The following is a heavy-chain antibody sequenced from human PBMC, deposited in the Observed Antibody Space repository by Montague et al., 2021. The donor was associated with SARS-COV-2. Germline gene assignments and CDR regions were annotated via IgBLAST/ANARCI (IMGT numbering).Heavy chain of an antibody. J-gene: IGHJ4*02. D-gene: IGHD3-9*01. CDR3: ARGDFDILTGYYPLFDY. V-gene: IGHV3-21*01. Sequence: SLRLSCAGSGFTFSSYSMNWVRQAPGKGLEWVSSISGTSKYIFYADSVKGRFTISRDNAKNSLYLQTNSLRAEDTAVYYCARGDFDILTGYYPLFDYWGQGTLVTVSS. CDR1: GFTFSSYS. CDR2: ISGTSKYI.